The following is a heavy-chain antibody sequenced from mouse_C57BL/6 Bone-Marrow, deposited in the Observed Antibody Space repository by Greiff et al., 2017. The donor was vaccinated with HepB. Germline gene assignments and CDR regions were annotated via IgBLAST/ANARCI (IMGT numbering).Heavy chain of an antibody. CDR1: GYSITSGYY. J-gene: IGHJ3*01. V-gene: IGHV3-6*01. Sequence: EVKLMESGPGLVKPSQSLSLTCSDTGYSITSGYYWNWIRQFPGNKLEWMGYISYDGSNNYNPSLKNRISITRDTSKNQFFLKLNSVTTEDTATYYCARDGAGGAWFAYWGQGTLVTVSA. D-gene: IGHD3-3*01. CDR2: ISYDGSN. CDR3: ARDGAGGAWFAY.